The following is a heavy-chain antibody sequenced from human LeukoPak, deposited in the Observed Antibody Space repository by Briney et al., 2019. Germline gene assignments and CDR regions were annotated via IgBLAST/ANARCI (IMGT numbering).Heavy chain of an antibody. CDR2: IIPIFGTA. CDR3: ARTSMGRDGYNPREDLDY. Sequence: ASVKVSCKASGGTFSSYAISWVRQAPGQGLEWMGRIIPIFGTANYAHKFQGRVTITTDEATSTAYMELSSMRLEDTAVYYCARTSMGRDGYNPREDLDYWGQGTLVTVSS. J-gene: IGHJ4*02. CDR1: GGTFSSYA. D-gene: IGHD5-24*01. V-gene: IGHV1-69*05.